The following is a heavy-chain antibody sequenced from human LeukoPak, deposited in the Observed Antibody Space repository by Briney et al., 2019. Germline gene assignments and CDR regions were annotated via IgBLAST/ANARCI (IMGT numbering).Heavy chain of an antibody. CDR2: INHSGST. Sequence: PSETLSLTCAVYGGSFSGYYWSWIRQPPGKGLEWIGEINHSGSTNYNPSLKSRVTISVDTSKNQFSLKLSSVTAADTAVYYCARDRRPLAMIVVALDTTPHYFDYWGQGTLVTVSS. J-gene: IGHJ4*02. CDR3: ARDRRPLAMIVVALDTTPHYFDY. CDR1: GGSFSGYY. D-gene: IGHD3-22*01. V-gene: IGHV4-34*01.